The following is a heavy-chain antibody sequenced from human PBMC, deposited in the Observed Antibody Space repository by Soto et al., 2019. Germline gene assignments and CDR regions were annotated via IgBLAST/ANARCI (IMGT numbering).Heavy chain of an antibody. CDR3: ARRGSGSYYDY. J-gene: IGHJ4*02. V-gene: IGHV3-23*01. D-gene: IGHD1-26*01. Sequence: EVQVLESGGGLVQPGGSLRLSCAASGFTFSSYAMRWVRQAPGKGLEWVSAISGSGGSTYYADSVKGRFTISRDNSKNTLYLQMNSLRAEDTAVYYCARRGSGSYYDYWCQGTLVTVSS. CDR1: GFTFSSYA. CDR2: ISGSGGST.